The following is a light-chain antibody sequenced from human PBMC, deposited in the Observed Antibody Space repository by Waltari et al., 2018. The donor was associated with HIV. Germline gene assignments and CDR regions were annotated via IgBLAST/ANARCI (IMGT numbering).Light chain of an antibody. CDR1: QGVSNY. CDR2: DAS. CDR3: QQRTNWPPGTT. Sequence: EIVLTQSPATLSLSPGERATLSCRASQGVSNYVAWYQQKPGQAPRLLIYDASIRATGIPARFSGSGSGTDFTLTISSLEPEDFAVYYCQQRTNWPPGTTFGGGTKVERK. J-gene: IGKJ4*01. V-gene: IGKV3-11*01.